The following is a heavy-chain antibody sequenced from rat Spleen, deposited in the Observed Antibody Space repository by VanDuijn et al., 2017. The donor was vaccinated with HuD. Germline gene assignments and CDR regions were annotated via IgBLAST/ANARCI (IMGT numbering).Heavy chain of an antibody. Sequence: QVQLKESGPGLVQPSQTLSLTCTVSGFSLSNYGVIWVRQPPGKGLERMGVIWGNGKTNYNSALKSRLSISRDTSKSQVFLKMNSLQTEDTAMYFCARERVPGFAFYFDYWGQGVMVTVSS. D-gene: IGHD1-4*01. CDR1: GFSLSNYG. J-gene: IGHJ2*01. CDR2: IWGNGKT. CDR3: ARERVPGFAFYFDY. V-gene: IGHV2-13*01.